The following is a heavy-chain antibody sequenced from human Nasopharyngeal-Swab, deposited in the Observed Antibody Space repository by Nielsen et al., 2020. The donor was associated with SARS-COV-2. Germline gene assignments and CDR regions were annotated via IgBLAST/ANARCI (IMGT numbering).Heavy chain of an antibody. CDR3: ARDYDPFDY. CDR1: GFTLRSYE. Sequence: SPIPPCPSPGFTLRSYEMHRVRQAPGKGLEWVSYISSSGNTIYYPDPVKCRFTISRDNAKTSLYLPMNSLRAGDTSVYYCARDYDPFDYWGQGTLVTVSS. J-gene: IGHJ4*02. V-gene: IGHV3-48*03. CDR2: ISSSGNTI. D-gene: IGHD3-3*01.